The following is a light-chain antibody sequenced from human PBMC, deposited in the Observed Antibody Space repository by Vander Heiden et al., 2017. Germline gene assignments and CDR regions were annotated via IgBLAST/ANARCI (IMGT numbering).Light chain of an antibody. V-gene: IGLV3-21*02. CDR3: QLGDDTRGV. Sequence: SYVLTQPPSVSVAPGQTARIACGGNNIGTKGVHWYRQKPGQTPVLVVHDKRARPSGIPDRFSGSNSGNTATLTISRVEAGDEDDYYCQLGDDTRGVFGGGTKLTVL. CDR1: NIGTKG. J-gene: IGLJ3*02. CDR2: DKR.